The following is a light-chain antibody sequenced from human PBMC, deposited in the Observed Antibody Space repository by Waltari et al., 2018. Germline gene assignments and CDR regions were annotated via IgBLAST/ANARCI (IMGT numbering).Light chain of an antibody. J-gene: IGKJ4*01. Sequence: IVMTQTPLSLSVTPGQPASISCKSRQSPFHSDGKTHLYWYLQKPGQSPQLLIYEVSRRFSGVSHRFSGSGSGTDFTLQISRVEAEDVGMYYCMQGVEAPVTFGGGTKLEIK. V-gene: IGKV2-29*03. CDR2: EVS. CDR3: MQGVEAPVT. CDR1: QSPFHSDGKTH.